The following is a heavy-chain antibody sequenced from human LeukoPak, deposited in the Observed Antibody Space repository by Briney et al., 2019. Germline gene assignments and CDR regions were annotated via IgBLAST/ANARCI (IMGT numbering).Heavy chain of an antibody. J-gene: IGHJ4*02. CDR1: GFTFSNAW. CDR2: IKRKTDGATT. D-gene: IGHD7-27*01. Sequence: GGSLRLSCAASGFTFSNAWMSWVRQAPGKGLEWVGRIKRKTDGATTDYAAPVKGRFTISRDDTKNTLYLQMNSLKIEDTAVYYCTTDDWGSYWGQGTLVTVSS. CDR3: TTDDWGSY. V-gene: IGHV3-15*01.